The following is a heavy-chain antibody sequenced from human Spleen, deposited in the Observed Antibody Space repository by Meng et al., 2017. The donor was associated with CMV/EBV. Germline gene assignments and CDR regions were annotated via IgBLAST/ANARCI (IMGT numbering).Heavy chain of an antibody. CDR3: AREINFGITYFDS. CDR2: VNQDESEK. Sequence: GGSLRLSCGASGFTFRGHWMSWVRQAPGKGLEWVANVNQDESEKYYVDSVRDRFTASRDNAKNSLFLQMHSLRAEDTAVYYCAREINFGITYFDSWGQGTLVTVSS. V-gene: IGHV3-7*01. D-gene: IGHD1-20*01. CDR1: GFTFRGHW. J-gene: IGHJ4*02.